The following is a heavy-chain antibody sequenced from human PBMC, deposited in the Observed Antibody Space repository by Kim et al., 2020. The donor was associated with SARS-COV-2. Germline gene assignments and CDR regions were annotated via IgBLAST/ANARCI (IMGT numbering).Heavy chain of an antibody. D-gene: IGHD1-20*01. V-gene: IGHV3-21*01. CDR2: SYI. Sequence: SYIYYADSVKGRFTISRDNAKNSLYLQMNSLRAEDTAVYYCARDITKGYWGQGTLVTVSS. J-gene: IGHJ4*02. CDR3: ARDITKGY.